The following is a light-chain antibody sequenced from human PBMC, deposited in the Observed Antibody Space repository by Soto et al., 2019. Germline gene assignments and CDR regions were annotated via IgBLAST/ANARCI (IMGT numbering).Light chain of an antibody. CDR3: QQYNKWPPYT. Sequence: EIVMTQSPANLSVSPGERATLSCRASQSVSSNLAWYQQKPGQGPRLLIYGASTRATSIQARFSGSGSGTDFTHTINSLQSEDFEVYYCQQYNKWPPYTFGQGTKLEIK. J-gene: IGKJ2*01. CDR1: QSVSSN. CDR2: GAS. V-gene: IGKV3-15*01.